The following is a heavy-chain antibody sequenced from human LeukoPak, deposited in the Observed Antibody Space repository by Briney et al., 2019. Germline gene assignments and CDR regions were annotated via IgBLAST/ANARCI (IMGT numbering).Heavy chain of an antibody. CDR1: GFTVSSNY. Sequence: PGGSLRLSCAASGFTVSSNYMSWVRQAPGKGLEWVSVIYSGGSTYYADSVKGRFTISRDNSKNTLYLQMNSLRAGDTAVYYCARSGYYYYMDVWGKGTTVTVSS. J-gene: IGHJ6*03. D-gene: IGHD3-10*01. V-gene: IGHV3-53*01. CDR2: IYSGGST. CDR3: ARSGYYYYMDV.